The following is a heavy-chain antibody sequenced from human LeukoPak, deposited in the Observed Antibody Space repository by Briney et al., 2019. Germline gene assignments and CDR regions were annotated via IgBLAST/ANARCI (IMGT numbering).Heavy chain of an antibody. CDR1: GYTFTSYG. CDR2: ISAYNGNT. Sequence: ASVKVSCKASGYTFTSYGISWVRQAPGQGLEWMGWISAYNGNTNYAQKFQGRVSMTTDSSTSTAYMELRSLRSDDTAVYYCARETRWGMATITNFDYWGQGTLVTVSS. V-gene: IGHV1-18*01. D-gene: IGHD5-24*01. CDR3: ARETRWGMATITNFDY. J-gene: IGHJ4*02.